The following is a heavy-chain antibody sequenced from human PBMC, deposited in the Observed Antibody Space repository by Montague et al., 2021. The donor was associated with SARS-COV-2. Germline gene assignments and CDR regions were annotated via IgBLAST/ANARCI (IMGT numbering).Heavy chain of an antibody. J-gene: IGHJ4*02. D-gene: IGHD3-22*01. Sequence: SETLSLTCTVSGDSISNSNWCTWVRQSPGRGLEWIGEIFRSGDSNYNPSLKSRVTMSVDMSRNQLSLSLSNVTAADTAIYYCVRGGTMTVVVFDYWGQGTLVTVSS. CDR3: VRGGTMTVVVFDY. V-gene: IGHV4-4*02. CDR1: GDSISNSNW. CDR2: IFRSGDS.